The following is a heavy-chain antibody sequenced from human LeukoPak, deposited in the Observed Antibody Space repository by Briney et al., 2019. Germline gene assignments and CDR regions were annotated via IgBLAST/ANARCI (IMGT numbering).Heavy chain of an antibody. V-gene: IGHV3-48*03. Sequence: GGSLRLSCAASGFTFSNYEMNWVRQAPGKGLEWISHISNFGDIIHYADSVEGRFTISRDNAKNSVYLQMNSLRAEDTAVFYCSGYSGSSPAMWGQGTMVAVSS. CDR3: SGYSGSSPAM. D-gene: IGHD1-26*01. CDR1: GFTFSNYE. CDR2: ISNFGDII. J-gene: IGHJ3*01.